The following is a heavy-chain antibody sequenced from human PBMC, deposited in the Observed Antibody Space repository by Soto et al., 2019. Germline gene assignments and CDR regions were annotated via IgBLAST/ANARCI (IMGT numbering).Heavy chain of an antibody. CDR3: AKPDYGDYVYFDY. CDR1: GGSISSSSYY. J-gene: IGHJ4*02. CDR2: IYYSGST. Sequence: NPSETLSLTCTVSGGSISSSSYYWGWIRQPPGKGLEWIGSIYYSGSTYYNPSLKSRVTISVDTSKNQFSLNLSSVTAADTAVYYCAKPDYGDYVYFDYWGQGTLVTVSS. D-gene: IGHD4-17*01. V-gene: IGHV4-39*01.